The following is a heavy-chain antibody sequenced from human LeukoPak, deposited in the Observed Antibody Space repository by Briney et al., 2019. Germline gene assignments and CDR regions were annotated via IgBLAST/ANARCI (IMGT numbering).Heavy chain of an antibody. V-gene: IGHV1-2*06. J-gene: IGHJ5*02. CDR2: INPNSGGT. CDR3: ARVVRAYGAPGFDP. Sequence: ASVKVSCKASGYTFTSYDINWVRQATGQGLEWMGRINPNSGGTNYAQKFQGRVTMTRDTSISTAYMELSRLRSDDTAVYYCARVVRAYGAPGFDPWGQGTLVTVSS. CDR1: GYTFTSYD. D-gene: IGHD4-17*01.